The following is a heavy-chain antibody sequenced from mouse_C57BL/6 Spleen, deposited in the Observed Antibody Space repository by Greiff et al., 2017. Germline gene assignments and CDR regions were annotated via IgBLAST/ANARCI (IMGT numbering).Heavy chain of an antibody. CDR1: GFTFTDYY. Sequence: EVKLMESGGGLVQPGGSLSLSCAASGFTFTDYYMSWVRQPPGQALEWLGFIRIKANGYTTEYSASVKGRCTISRDHSQSILYLHMSALRAEDSATYYCARFLPAYGSSYPDYWGQGTTLTVSS. D-gene: IGHD1-1*01. J-gene: IGHJ2*01. V-gene: IGHV7-3*01. CDR3: ARFLPAYGSSYPDY. CDR2: IRIKANGYTT.